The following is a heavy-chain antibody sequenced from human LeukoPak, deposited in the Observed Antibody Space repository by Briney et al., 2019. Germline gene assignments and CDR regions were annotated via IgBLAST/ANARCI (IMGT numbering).Heavy chain of an antibody. Sequence: PGGSLRLSCAASGFTFSSYAMSWVRQAPGKGLEWVSAISGSGGSTYYADSVKGRFTISRDNAKNSLYLQMNSLRAEDTAVYYCARDYYGSGSTDYWGQGTLVTVSS. CDR1: GFTFSSYA. V-gene: IGHV3-23*01. CDR3: ARDYYGSGSTDY. CDR2: ISGSGGST. D-gene: IGHD3-10*01. J-gene: IGHJ4*02.